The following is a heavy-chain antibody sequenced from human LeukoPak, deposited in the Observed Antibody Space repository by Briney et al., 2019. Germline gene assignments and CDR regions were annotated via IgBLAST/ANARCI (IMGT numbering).Heavy chain of an antibody. CDR1: GFTFSSYS. CDR3: ARDGVSVGIAGPHDY. Sequence: GGSLRFSCAASGFTFSSYSMNWVRQAPGKGLEWVSSISSSSSYIYYADSVKGRFTISRDNAKNSLYLQMNSLRAEDTAVYYCARDGVSVGIAGPHDYWGQGTLVTVSS. V-gene: IGHV3-21*01. J-gene: IGHJ4*02. D-gene: IGHD6-13*01. CDR2: ISSSSSYI.